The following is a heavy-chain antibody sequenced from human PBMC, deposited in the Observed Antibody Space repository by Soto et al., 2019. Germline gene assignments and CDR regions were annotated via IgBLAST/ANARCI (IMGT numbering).Heavy chain of an antibody. D-gene: IGHD4-17*01. CDR1: GYTFTSYD. CDR2: MNPNSGNT. CDR3: ARTLYGDNVDY. V-gene: IGHV1-8*01. Sequence: QVQLVQSGAEVKKPGASVKVSCRASGYTFTSYDMNWVRQATGPGLKWLGWMNPNSGNTGYAQKFRGRVTMTRNTYISTAYMELSSLRSDDTADYYCARTLYGDNVDYWGQGTLVTVSS. J-gene: IGHJ4*02.